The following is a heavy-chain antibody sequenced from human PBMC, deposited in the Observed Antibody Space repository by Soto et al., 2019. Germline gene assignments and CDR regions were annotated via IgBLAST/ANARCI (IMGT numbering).Heavy chain of an antibody. Sequence: PGGSLRLSCAASGFTFSNFEMHWVRQAPGKGLEWVSYINTAGSTKYYAESVKGRFTISRDNARNSLFLQMNSLRAEDTAVYYCAREECSSHVCLTAYYSYCLDFWGQGSTVTVSS. J-gene: IGHJ6*02. D-gene: IGHD2-15*01. V-gene: IGHV3-48*03. CDR1: GFTFSNFE. CDR3: AREECSSHVCLTAYYSYCLDF. CDR2: INTAGSTK.